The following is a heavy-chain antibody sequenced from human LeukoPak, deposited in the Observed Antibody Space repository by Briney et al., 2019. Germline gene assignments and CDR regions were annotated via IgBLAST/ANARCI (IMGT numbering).Heavy chain of an antibody. V-gene: IGHV4-34*01. CDR3: ARRERYSNYGRGVYYYMDV. CDR2: INHSGST. CDR1: GGSFSGYY. J-gene: IGHJ6*03. D-gene: IGHD4-11*01. Sequence: SETLSLTCAVYGGSFSGYYWSWIRQPPGKGLEWIGEINHSGSTNYNPSLKSRVTISVDTSKNQFSLKLSSVTAADTAVYYCARRERYSNYGRGVYYYMDVWGKGTTVTVSS.